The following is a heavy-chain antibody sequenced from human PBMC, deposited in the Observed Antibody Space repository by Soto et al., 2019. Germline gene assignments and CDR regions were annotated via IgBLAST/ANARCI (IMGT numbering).Heavy chain of an antibody. CDR2: IYYTGTT. CDR1: GDSITNYY. V-gene: IGHV4-59*01. Sequence: SETLSLTCTVSGDSITNYYWSWIRQAPGKGLEWVGYIYYTGTTTYNPSLKSRVAMSLDTSKKQVSLKVTSVTAADTAVYYCAKDSYPRSWLVRGPDYWGQGTLVTVSS. D-gene: IGHD6-19*01. CDR3: AKDSYPRSWLVRGPDY. J-gene: IGHJ4*02.